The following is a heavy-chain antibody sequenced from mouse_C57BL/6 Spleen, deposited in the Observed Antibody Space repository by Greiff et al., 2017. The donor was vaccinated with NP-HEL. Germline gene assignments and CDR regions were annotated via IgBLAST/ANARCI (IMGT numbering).Heavy chain of an antibody. Sequence: EVMLVESGGGLVKPGGSLKLSCAASGFTFSSYTMSWVRQTPEKRLEWVATISGGGGNTYYPDSVKGRFPISRDHAQNTLYLQMSSLRSEDTALYYCARRPIYYDYDEGYFDVWGTGTTVTVSS. D-gene: IGHD2-4*01. CDR1: GFTFSSYT. CDR3: ARRPIYYDYDEGYFDV. J-gene: IGHJ1*03. V-gene: IGHV5-9*01. CDR2: ISGGGGNT.